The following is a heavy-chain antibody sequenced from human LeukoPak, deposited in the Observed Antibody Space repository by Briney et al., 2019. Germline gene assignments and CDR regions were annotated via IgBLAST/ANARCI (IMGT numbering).Heavy chain of an antibody. Sequence: SETLSLTCTVSGGSISSYYWSWIRQPAGKGLEWIGRIYTSGSTNYNPSLKSRVTMSVDTSKNQFSLKLSSVTAADTVVYYCARVRGESVVPAARYYYYYYMDVWGKGTTVTVSS. V-gene: IGHV4-4*07. J-gene: IGHJ6*03. CDR2: IYTSGST. CDR1: GGSISSYY. D-gene: IGHD2-2*01. CDR3: ARVRGESVVPAARYYYYYYMDV.